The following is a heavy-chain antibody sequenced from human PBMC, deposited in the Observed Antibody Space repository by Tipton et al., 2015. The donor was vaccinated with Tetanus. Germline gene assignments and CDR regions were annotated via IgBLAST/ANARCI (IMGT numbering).Heavy chain of an antibody. V-gene: IGHV4-34*01. CDR1: GGSFSGYY. D-gene: IGHD6-13*01. CDR2: INHSGST. CDR3: ARTISWPKKDAFDI. J-gene: IGHJ3*02. Sequence: TLSLTCAVYGGSFSGYYWSWIRQPPGKGLEWIGEINHSGSTNYNPSLKSRVTISVDTSKNQFSLKLSSVTATDTAVYYCARTISWPKKDAFDIWGQGTMVTVSS.